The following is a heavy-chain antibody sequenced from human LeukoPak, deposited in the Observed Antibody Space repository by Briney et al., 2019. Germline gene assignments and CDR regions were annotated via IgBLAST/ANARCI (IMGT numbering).Heavy chain of an antibody. CDR2: IYRGDTT. V-gene: IGHV3-53*01. CDR1: GFTVIRNY. J-gene: IGHJ4*02. Sequence: GGSLRLSCAASGFTVIRNYMIWVRQAPGKGLEWVSLIYRGDTTYYADSVKGRFTISRDNAKNSVYLQMNSVRAEDTAVYYCTTGLSWNFPFDYWGQGTLVTVSS. D-gene: IGHD1-7*01. CDR3: TTGLSWNFPFDY.